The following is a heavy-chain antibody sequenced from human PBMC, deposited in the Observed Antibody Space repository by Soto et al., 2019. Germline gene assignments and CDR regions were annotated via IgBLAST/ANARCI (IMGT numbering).Heavy chain of an antibody. D-gene: IGHD6-13*01. J-gene: IGHJ4*02. CDR1: GITFSSDA. Sequence: PVGSLRLPCAAAGITFSSDAMCWVRQAPRKGLEWVSAISGSGGSTYYADSVKGRFTISRDNSKNTLYLQMNSLRAEDTAVYHCAKPGIAPADGRYYFDFWGLGTLVTVSS. CDR2: ISGSGGST. V-gene: IGHV3-23*01. CDR3: AKPGIAPADGRYYFDF.